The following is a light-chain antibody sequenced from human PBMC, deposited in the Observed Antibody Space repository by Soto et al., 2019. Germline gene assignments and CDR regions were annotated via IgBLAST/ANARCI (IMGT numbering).Light chain of an antibody. CDR2: DAS. J-gene: IGKJ1*01. V-gene: IGKV1-33*01. CDR3: QQYNAYST. CDR1: QDISNY. Sequence: DIQMTQSPSSLSASVGDRVTITCQASQDISNYLNWYQQKPGKAPKLLIYDASNLETGVPSRFSGSGSGTDFTFTISSLQPEDIATYYCQQYNAYSTFGHGTKVDIK.